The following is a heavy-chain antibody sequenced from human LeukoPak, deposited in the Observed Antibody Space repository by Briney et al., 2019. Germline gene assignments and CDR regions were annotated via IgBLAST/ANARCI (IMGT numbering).Heavy chain of an antibody. CDR2: IYYSGTT. J-gene: IGHJ4*02. CDR1: GGSISSYY. V-gene: IGHV4-59*08. D-gene: IGHD2-15*01. CDR3: ARGGGEFNN. Sequence: SETLSLTCTVSGGSISSYYWNWIRQPPGKGLEWIGYIYYSGTTNYNPSLKSRVSMSVDTSKNQFSLNLTSVTAADTAVYYCARGGGEFNNWGQGTLVTVSS.